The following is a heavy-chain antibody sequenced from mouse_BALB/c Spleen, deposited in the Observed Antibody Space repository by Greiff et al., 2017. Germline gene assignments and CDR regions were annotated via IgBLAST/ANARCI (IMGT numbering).Heavy chain of an antibody. Sequence: EVQLQESGPGLVKPSQSMSLTCSVTGYSITSGYYWNWIRQFPGNKLEWMGYISYDGSNNYNPSLKNRISITRDTSKNQFFLKLNSVTTEDTATYYCARGFAYWGQGTLVTVSA. J-gene: IGHJ3*01. CDR1: GYSITSGYY. CDR2: ISYDGSN. CDR3: ARGFAY. V-gene: IGHV3-6*02.